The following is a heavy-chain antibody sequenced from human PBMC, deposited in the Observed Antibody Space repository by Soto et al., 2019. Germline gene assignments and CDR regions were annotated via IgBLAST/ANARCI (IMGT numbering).Heavy chain of an antibody. Sequence: SVKVSCKASVYTFTGHYIHWVRQAPEQGPEWMGEIGPESGATRYAQRFQGRVTMTRDMSITTVYMELNNLSPDDTAVYYCGRGRSGQIVVFYWGQGTPVTVSS. CDR2: IGPESGAT. V-gene: IGHV1-2*02. D-gene: IGHD3-22*01. CDR3: GRGRSGQIVVFY. J-gene: IGHJ4*02. CDR1: VYTFTGHY.